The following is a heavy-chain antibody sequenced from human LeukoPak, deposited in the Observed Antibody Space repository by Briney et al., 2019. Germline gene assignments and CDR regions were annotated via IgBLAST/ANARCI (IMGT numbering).Heavy chain of an antibody. Sequence: ASVKVSCKASGYTFTSYGISWVRQAPGQGLEWMGWISAYNGNTNYAQKLQGRVTMTTDTSTSTAYMELRSLRSDDTAVYYCARDDHYDYVWGSYRPANWFDPWGQGTLVTVSS. CDR2: ISAYNGNT. CDR1: GYTFTSYG. D-gene: IGHD3-16*02. CDR3: ARDDHYDYVWGSYRPANWFDP. J-gene: IGHJ5*02. V-gene: IGHV1-18*01.